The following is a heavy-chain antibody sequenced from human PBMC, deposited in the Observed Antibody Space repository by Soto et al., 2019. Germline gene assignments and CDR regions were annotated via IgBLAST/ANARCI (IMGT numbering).Heavy chain of an antibody. Sequence: ASVKVSCKAIGYSFTSHYMHWVRQAPGQGLEWMGTIYPGGVNIGYAQKFKGRVTMTKDTSTSTVYMELNSLTSEDTAVYYCARVPGTTRYWDFWGQGTLVTVSS. CDR1: GYSFTSHY. D-gene: IGHD1-1*01. J-gene: IGHJ4*02. CDR3: ARVPGTTRYWDF. V-gene: IGHV1-46*01. CDR2: IYPGGVNI.